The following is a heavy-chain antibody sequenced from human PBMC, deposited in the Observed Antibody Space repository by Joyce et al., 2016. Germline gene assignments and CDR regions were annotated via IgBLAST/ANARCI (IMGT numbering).Heavy chain of an antibody. CDR1: GGTRSGYA. CDR3: VRVRQSGNINDY. CDR2: ITPIFATA. Sequence: QMQLVQSGAEVKKPGSAVKVSCRTFGGTRSGYAISWVRQAPGQGLEWRGGITPIFATAKYAHKFQTRLTFTADKSTNTAYMELCSLRSEDTAIYYCVRVRQSGNINDYWGQGTQVTVSS. J-gene: IGHJ4*02. V-gene: IGHV1-69*06.